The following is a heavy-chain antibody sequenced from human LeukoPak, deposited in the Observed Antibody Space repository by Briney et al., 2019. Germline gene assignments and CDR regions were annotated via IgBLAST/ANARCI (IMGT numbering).Heavy chain of an antibody. Sequence: ASVKVSCKASGYTFTSYYMHWVRQAPGQGLEWMGIINPSGGSTSYAQKFQGRVTMTRDTSTSTVYMELSSLRSEDTAVYYCARDPASGYYDFWSGYYTYMDVWGKGTTVTVSS. V-gene: IGHV1-46*01. CDR3: ARDPASGYYDFWSGYYTYMDV. CDR1: GYTFTSYY. CDR2: INPSGGST. D-gene: IGHD3-3*01. J-gene: IGHJ6*03.